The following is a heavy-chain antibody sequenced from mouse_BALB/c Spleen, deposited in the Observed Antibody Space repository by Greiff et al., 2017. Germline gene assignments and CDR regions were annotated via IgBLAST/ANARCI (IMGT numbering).Heavy chain of an antibody. V-gene: IGHV2-6-7*01. Sequence: VQGVESGPGLVAPSQSLSITCTVSGFSLTGYGVNWVRQPPGKGLEWLGMIWGDGSTDYNSALKSRLSISKDNSKSQVFLKMNSLQTDDTARYYCAREGDYGSSSWFAYWGQGTLVTVSA. CDR3: AREGDYGSSSWFAY. D-gene: IGHD1-1*01. J-gene: IGHJ3*01. CDR1: GFSLTGYG. CDR2: IWGDGST.